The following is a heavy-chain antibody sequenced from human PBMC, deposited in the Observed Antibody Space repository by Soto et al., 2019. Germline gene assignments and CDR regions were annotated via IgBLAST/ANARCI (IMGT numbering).Heavy chain of an antibody. J-gene: IGHJ3*01. CDR2: ISYSGST. V-gene: IGHV4-59*08. Sequence: SETLSLTCTVSGGSISGYYWSWIRQSPEKGLEYIGYISYSGSTNYNPSLKSRVTTSLDTSKNQFSLKLSSVTAADTAIYYCASLNYDILTGYYGIGLWGQGTMVTVSS. CDR1: GGSISGYY. CDR3: ASLNYDILTGYYGIGL. D-gene: IGHD3-9*01.